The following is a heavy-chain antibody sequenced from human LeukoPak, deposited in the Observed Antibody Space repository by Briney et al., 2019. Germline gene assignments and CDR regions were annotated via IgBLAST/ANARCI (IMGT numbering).Heavy chain of an antibody. J-gene: IGHJ6*03. D-gene: IGHD5-12*01. CDR3: ARGLGSHYYMDV. Sequence: SETLSLTCTVSGGSISSYYWSWIRQPPGKGLEWIGYIYYSGSTNYNPSLKSRVTISVDTSKNQFSLRLSSVTAADTAVYYCARGLGSHYYMDVWGKGTTVTISS. V-gene: IGHV4-59*01. CDR2: IYYSGST. CDR1: GGSISSYY.